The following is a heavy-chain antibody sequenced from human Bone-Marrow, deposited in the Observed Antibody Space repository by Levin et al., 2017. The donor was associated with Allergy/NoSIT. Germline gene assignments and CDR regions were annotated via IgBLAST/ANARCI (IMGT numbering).Heavy chain of an antibody. CDR1: GVSIRDPDYY. J-gene: IGHJ4*02. Sequence: SQTLSLTCDVSGVSIRDPDYYWSWLRQRPGKGLEWIGYFHSSGSTYYNPSLKSRLDISVDMSKNQYSLRVTSSSAEDTAVYFCATSGPMVSVTYYEFWGRGTLVSVSS. D-gene: IGHD3-10*01. V-gene: IGHV4-30-4*01. CDR2: FHSSGST. CDR3: ATSGPMVSVTYYEF.